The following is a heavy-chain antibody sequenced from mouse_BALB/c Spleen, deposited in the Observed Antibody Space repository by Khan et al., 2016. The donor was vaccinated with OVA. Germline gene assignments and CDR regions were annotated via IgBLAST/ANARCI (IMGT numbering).Heavy chain of an antibody. V-gene: IGHV1-81*01. CDR1: GYTFTDYV. CDR3: ARSYDGAWFAY. Sequence: QVRLQQSGPELVKPGASVKMSCKASGYTFTDYVISWVNQRTGQGLEWIGEIYPGSGRTYYNERFKDKATLTADKSSTTAYMQLSSLTSEDSAVYFCARSYDGAWFAYWGQGTLVTVSA. J-gene: IGHJ3*01. D-gene: IGHD1-1*01. CDR2: IYPGSGRT.